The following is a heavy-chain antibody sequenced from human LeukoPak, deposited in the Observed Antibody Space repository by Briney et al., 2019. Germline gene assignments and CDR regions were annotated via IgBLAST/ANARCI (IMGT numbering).Heavy chain of an antibody. CDR2: IIPIFGTA. D-gene: IGHD2-15*01. V-gene: IGHV1-69*06. CDR3: ARAHCSGGSCYSEPFDY. J-gene: IGHJ4*02. Sequence: ASVKVSCKASGYTFTSYGISWVRQAPGQGLEWMGGIIPIFGTANYAQKFRGRVTITADKSTRTAYMELSSLRSEDTAVYYCARAHCSGGSCYSEPFDYWGQGTLVTVSS. CDR1: GYTFTSYG.